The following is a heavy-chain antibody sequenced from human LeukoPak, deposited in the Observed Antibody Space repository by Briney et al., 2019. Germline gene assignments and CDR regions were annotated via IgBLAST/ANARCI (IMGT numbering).Heavy chain of an antibody. Sequence: PGGSLRLSCAASGLTFSNYGMHWVRQAPGKGLEWVATILYDGSYKYYADSVKGRFTISRDNSKNTLYLQMNSLRAEDTAVYYCAKDDRGHCSGGSCYPDYWGQGTLVTVST. CDR3: AKDDRGHCSGGSCYPDY. V-gene: IGHV3-30*18. CDR2: ILYDGSYK. J-gene: IGHJ4*02. CDR1: GLTFSNYG. D-gene: IGHD2-15*01.